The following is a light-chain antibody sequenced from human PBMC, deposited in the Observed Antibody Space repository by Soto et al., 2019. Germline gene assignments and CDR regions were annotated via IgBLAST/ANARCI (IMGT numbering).Light chain of an antibody. CDR3: QQYNSWPLT. CDR1: QSISRT. V-gene: IGKV3-15*01. J-gene: IGKJ5*01. CDR2: GTS. Sequence: EIVMTQSPATLSVSPGGRATLSCRASQSISRTLAWYQQKPGQGPRLLIYGTSTRAGGVPARFSGGGSGTEFTLTITSLQSEEFAVYYCQQYNSWPLTFGQGTRLEIK.